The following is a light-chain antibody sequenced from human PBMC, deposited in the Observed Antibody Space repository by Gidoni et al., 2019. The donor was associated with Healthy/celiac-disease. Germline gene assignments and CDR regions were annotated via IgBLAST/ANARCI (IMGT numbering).Light chain of an antibody. J-gene: IGKJ1*01. CDR1: QSVSSSY. CDR2: GAS. CDR3: QHYGSSPRT. Sequence: EIVLTQCPGTLSLSPGERATLSCRASQSVSSSYLAWYQQKPGHAPRLLIHGASSRATGIPDMFSGSGSGTDFTLTISILEPDDFALYYCQHYGSSPRTFXXXTKVEIK. V-gene: IGKV3-20*01.